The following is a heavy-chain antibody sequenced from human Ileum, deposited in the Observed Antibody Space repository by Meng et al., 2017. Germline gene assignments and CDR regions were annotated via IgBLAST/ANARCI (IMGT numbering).Heavy chain of an antibody. Sequence: QVQLRQWGAGLLKPSETLSLPCAVYGGSFSGYYWSWIRQPPGKGLEWIGEINHSGSTNYNPSLKSRVTISVDTSKNQFSLKLSSVTAADTAVYYCARGGHDSSGYYSFDYWGQGTLVTVSS. CDR3: ARGGHDSSGYYSFDY. D-gene: IGHD3-22*01. J-gene: IGHJ4*02. V-gene: IGHV4-34*01. CDR1: GGSFSGYY. CDR2: INHSGST.